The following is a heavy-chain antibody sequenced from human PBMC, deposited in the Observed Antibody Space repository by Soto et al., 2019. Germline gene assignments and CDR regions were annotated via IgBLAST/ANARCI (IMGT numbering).Heavy chain of an antibody. D-gene: IGHD3-22*01. CDR3: VRLIGNSWLDS. J-gene: IGHJ5*01. CDR1: GDSVSTNTAT. Sequence: SQTLSLTCDISGDSVSTNTATWDWIRQSPSRGLEWLGRTYYRSRWYFDYAVSVKSRITISPDISNNQVSLQLTSVTPDDTAIDYCVRLIGNSWLDSWGQGTLVTFSS. CDR2: TYYRSRWYF. V-gene: IGHV6-1*01.